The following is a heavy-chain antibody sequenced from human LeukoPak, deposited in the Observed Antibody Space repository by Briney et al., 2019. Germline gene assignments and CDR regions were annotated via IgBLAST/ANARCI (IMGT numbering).Heavy chain of an antibody. CDR2: IGHRGDT. Sequence: SETLSLTCAVYGGSFSRYYWSWIRQSPGKGLEWIAEIGHRGDTNYNPSVKSRVTISVDTSKNQFSLKVRSLSAADTAVYYCARGAPISETGYFDFWGQGTPVTVSS. D-gene: IGHD2-21*02. CDR1: GGSFSRYY. J-gene: IGHJ4*03. CDR3: ARGAPISETGYFDF. V-gene: IGHV4-34*01.